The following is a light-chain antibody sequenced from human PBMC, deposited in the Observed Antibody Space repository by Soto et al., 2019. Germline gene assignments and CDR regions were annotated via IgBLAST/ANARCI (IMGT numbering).Light chain of an antibody. V-gene: IGLV2-14*01. Sequence: QSALTQAASVSLSPGQSITISCTGTSSDIGGYDYVSWYQHHPGKAPRLMIYEVRNRPSGVSNRFSGSKSGNTASLTISGLQTEDEADYYCSSYTSNNTPVFGTGTKVTVL. CDR1: SSDIGGYDY. J-gene: IGLJ1*01. CDR3: SSYTSNNTPV. CDR2: EVR.